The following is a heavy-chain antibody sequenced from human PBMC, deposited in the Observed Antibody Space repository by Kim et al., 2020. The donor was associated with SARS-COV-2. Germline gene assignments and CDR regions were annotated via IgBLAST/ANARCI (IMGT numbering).Heavy chain of an antibody. D-gene: IGHD3-10*01. CDR3: ARDSGSDDAFDI. Sequence: NYAQKFQGRVTITADESTSTAYMELSSLRSEDTAVYYCARDSGSDDAFDIWGQGTMVTVSS. J-gene: IGHJ3*02. V-gene: IGHV1-69*01.